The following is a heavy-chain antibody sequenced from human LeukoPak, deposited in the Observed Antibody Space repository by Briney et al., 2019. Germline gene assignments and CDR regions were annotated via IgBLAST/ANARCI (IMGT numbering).Heavy chain of an antibody. CDR1: GFTFSRYA. J-gene: IGHJ4*02. V-gene: IGHV3-30-3*01. CDR3: ARDRGPRTGFMVREAYDY. CDR2: ISYDANIGSNK. Sequence: GGSLRLSCATSGFTFSRYAMHWVRQAPGKGLEWVALISYDANIGSNKYYADSVKGRFTISRDNSKNTLYLQMNSLRAEDTAVYYCARDRGPRTGFMVREAYDYWGQGTLVTVSS. D-gene: IGHD3-10*01.